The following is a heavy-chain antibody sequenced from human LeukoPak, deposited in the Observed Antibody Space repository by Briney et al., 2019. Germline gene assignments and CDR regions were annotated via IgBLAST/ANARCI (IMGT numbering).Heavy chain of an antibody. V-gene: IGHV3-48*01. D-gene: IGHD4-17*01. CDR3: ARRRTASDY. Sequence: HSGGSLRLSCAASEFTFSYYSMNWVRQAPGKGLEWVSYISSSGSTIYYADSVKGRFTISRDNAKNSLYLQMTSLRAEDTAVYYCARRRTASDYWGQGTLVTVSS. CDR1: EFTFSYYS. J-gene: IGHJ4*02. CDR2: ISSSGSTI.